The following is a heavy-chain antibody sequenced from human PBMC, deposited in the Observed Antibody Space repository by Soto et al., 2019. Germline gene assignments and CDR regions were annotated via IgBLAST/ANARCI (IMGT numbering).Heavy chain of an antibody. D-gene: IGHD2-2*01. CDR3: ARDRTDIVAVPADFDY. J-gene: IGHJ4*02. CDR2: IWYDGSNK. V-gene: IGHV3-33*01. Sequence: GGSLRLSCAASGFTFSSYGMHWVRQAPGKGLEWVAVIWYDGSNKYYADPVKGRFTISRDNSKNMLYLQMNSLRAEDTAVYYCARDRTDIVAVPADFDYWGQGTLVTVSS. CDR1: GFTFSSYG.